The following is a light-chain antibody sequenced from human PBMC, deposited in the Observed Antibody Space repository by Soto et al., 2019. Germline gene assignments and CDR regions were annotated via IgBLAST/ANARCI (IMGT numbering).Light chain of an antibody. CDR2: GAS. CDR1: QSVSSSY. Sequence: EIVLTQSPGTLSLSPGERATLSCRASQSVSSSYLAWYQQKPGQAPRLLIYGASSRATGIPDRFSGSGSGTDFTLTICRLEPEDFAVYYCQQYGSSPQGAFGPGTKVDIK. CDR3: QQYGSSPQGA. V-gene: IGKV3-20*01. J-gene: IGKJ3*01.